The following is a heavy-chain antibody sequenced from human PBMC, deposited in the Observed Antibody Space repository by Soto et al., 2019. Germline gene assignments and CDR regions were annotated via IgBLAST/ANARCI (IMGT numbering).Heavy chain of an antibody. V-gene: IGHV5-10-1*01. Sequence: GESLKISCKGSGYSFTSYWISWVRQMPGKGLEWMGRIDPSDSYTNYSPSFQGHVTISADKSISTAYLQWSSLKASDTAMYYCARLPVVPAAIGAYYYGMDVWGQGTTVTSP. CDR2: IDPSDSYT. J-gene: IGHJ6*02. CDR1: GYSFTSYW. D-gene: IGHD2-2*02. CDR3: ARLPVVPAAIGAYYYGMDV.